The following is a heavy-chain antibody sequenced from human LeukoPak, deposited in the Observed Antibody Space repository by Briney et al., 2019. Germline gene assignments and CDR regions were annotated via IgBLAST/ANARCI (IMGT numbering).Heavy chain of an antibody. J-gene: IGHJ4*02. CDR2: IYNGGST. CDR1: GVSINTYY. V-gene: IGHV4-4*09. Sequence: SETLSLTCTVSGVSINTYYASWIRQAPGKGLEFIGFIYNGGSTNYDPSLKSRATISVDTSNNQFSLRLTSVTAADTAMYYCAAGPWELDFWGQGTLVTVSS. D-gene: IGHD1-26*01. CDR3: AAGPWELDF.